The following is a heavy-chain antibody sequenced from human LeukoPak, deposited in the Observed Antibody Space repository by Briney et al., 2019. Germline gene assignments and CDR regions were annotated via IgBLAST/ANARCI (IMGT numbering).Heavy chain of an antibody. D-gene: IGHD3-10*01. Sequence: PSETLSLTCTVSGGSISSYYWRSIRQPAGKGLESIGRIYSSGTTNYNPSLKSRVTMSVEMSTNQFSLRLSTVTAADTAIYCCATDGYTPSYYSLDYWGQGILVTVSS. CDR1: GGSISSYY. J-gene: IGHJ4*02. CDR3: ATDGYTPSYYSLDY. V-gene: IGHV4-4*07. CDR2: IYSSGTT.